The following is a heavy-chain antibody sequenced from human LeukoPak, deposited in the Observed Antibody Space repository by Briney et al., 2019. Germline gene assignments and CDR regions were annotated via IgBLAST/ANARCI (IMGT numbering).Heavy chain of an antibody. Sequence: GGSLRLSCAASGFTFSSYGMHWVRQAPGKGLEWVAVISYDGSNKYYADSVKGQFTISRDNSKNTLYLQMNSLRAEDTAVYYCAKGIHSGYDLDYWGQGTLVTVSS. J-gene: IGHJ4*02. CDR2: ISYDGSNK. CDR3: AKGIHSGYDLDY. V-gene: IGHV3-30*18. CDR1: GFTFSSYG. D-gene: IGHD5-12*01.